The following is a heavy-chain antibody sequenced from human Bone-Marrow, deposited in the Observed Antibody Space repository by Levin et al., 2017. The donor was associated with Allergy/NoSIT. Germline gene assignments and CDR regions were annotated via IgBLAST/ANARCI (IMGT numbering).Heavy chain of an antibody. D-gene: IGHD6-19*01. Sequence: SVKVSCKASGGSLSRYTINWVRQAPGQGLEWMGGIIPIFGTENFAQKFRGRVTLTADESTNTVYMELSSLSSEDTAIYYCAREQNSGWFGAFEMWGQGTMVTVSS. J-gene: IGHJ3*02. CDR1: GGSLSRYT. V-gene: IGHV1-69*13. CDR3: AREQNSGWFGAFEM. CDR2: IIPIFGTE.